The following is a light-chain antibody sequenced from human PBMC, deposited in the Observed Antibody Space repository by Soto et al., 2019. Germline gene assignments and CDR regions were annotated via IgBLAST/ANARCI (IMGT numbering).Light chain of an antibody. CDR2: DAS. CDR3: QQRSNWPLT. CDR1: QSVSSY. J-gene: IGKJ4*01. V-gene: IGKV3-11*01. Sequence: EIVLTQSPATLSLSPGERATLSCRASQSVSSYLAWYQQKPGQAPRLLIYDASNRATGIPARFSGSGSWTDFTHTISSLEPEDSAVYYCQQRSNWPLTFGGGTKVEIK.